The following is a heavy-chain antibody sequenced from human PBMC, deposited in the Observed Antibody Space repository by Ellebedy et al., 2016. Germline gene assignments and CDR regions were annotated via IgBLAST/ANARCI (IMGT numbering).Heavy chain of an antibody. CDR3: ARAPVVVLPARNLRENWFDP. Sequence: GESLKISXAASGFTFSIYNMNWVRQAPGKGLEWVSYISSSSSTIYYADSVKGRFTISRDNAKNSLYLQMNSLRAEDTAVYYCARAPVVVLPARNLRENWFDPWGQGTLVTVSS. J-gene: IGHJ5*02. V-gene: IGHV3-48*04. D-gene: IGHD2-2*01. CDR1: GFTFSIYN. CDR2: ISSSSSTI.